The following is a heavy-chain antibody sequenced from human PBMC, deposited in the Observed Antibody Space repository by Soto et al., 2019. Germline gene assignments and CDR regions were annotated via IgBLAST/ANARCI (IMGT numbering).Heavy chain of an antibody. J-gene: IGHJ3*01. CDR3: ASGHEYAGNSDAFDV. V-gene: IGHV1-69*13. CDR2: ILPFFGTA. CDR1: GGTFRTES. D-gene: IGHD6-13*01. Sequence: QVHLVQSGAEVKKPGSSVKVSCKYSGGTFRTESINWVRQAPGQGLEWMGGILPFFGTADYAPRFQGRVTIIADGATAAASMDLSSLTSQDTAVSFCASGHEYAGNSDAFDVGGQGTMVTVSS.